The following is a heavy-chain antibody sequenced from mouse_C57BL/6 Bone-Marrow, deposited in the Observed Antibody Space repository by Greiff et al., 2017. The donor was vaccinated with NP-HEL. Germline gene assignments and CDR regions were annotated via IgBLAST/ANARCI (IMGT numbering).Heavy chain of an antibody. J-gene: IGHJ2*01. Sequence: VKLVESGAELVRPGTSVKMSCKASGYTFTNYWIGWAKQRPGHGLEWIGDIYPGGGYTNYNEKFKGKATLTADKSSSTAYMQFSSLTSEDSAIYYCARKGLRGYFDYWGQGTTLTVSS. D-gene: IGHD3-2*02. CDR3: ARKGLRGYFDY. CDR2: IYPGGGYT. CDR1: GYTFTNYW. V-gene: IGHV1-63*01.